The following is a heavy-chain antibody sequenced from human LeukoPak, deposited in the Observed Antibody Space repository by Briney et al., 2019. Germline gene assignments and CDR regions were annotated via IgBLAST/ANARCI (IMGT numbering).Heavy chain of an antibody. V-gene: IGHV4-30-4*01. D-gene: IGHD5-24*01. J-gene: IGHJ2*01. CDR1: GGSISSGDYY. CDR3: ARGNVEMATVYWYFDL. CDR2: IYYSGST. Sequence: SETLSLTCTVSGGSISSGDYYWSWIRQPPGKGLEWIGYIYYSGSTYYNPSLKSRVTISVDTSKNQFSLKLSSVTAADTAVYYCARGNVEMATVYWYFDLWAVAPWSLSPQ.